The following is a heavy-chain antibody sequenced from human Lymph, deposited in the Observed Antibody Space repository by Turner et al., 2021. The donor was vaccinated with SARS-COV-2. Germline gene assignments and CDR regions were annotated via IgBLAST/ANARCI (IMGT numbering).Heavy chain of an antibody. CDR1: GGTFSSHA. V-gene: IGHV1-69*10. J-gene: IGHJ4*02. D-gene: IGHD1-26*01. Sequence: QVQLVQSGAEVKKPGSSVKVSCKASGGTFSSHAISWVRQAPGQGLGWRGGIIPILGIENYAQKFQGRVRITAEKSTSTANMERSNLRSEDTAVYDCARGGGGRYFYFDYWGQGTLVTVSS. CDR2: IIPILGIE. CDR3: ARGGGGRYFYFDY.